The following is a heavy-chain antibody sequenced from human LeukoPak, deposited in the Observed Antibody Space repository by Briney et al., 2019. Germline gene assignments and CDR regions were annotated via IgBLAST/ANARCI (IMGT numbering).Heavy chain of an antibody. V-gene: IGHV3-21*01. J-gene: IGHJ6*03. D-gene: IGHD1-26*01. CDR2: ITSSGTYT. CDR1: GFTFSNYN. CDR3: ARDPYSGNYGTYYYYYMDV. Sequence: GGSLRLSCTDSGFTFSNYNMNWVRQAPGKAMEWVSSITSSGTYTFYADSVKGRFTISRDNAKNSLYLQMDSLGPEDTAVYYCARDPYSGNYGTYYYYYMDVWGKGTTVTISS.